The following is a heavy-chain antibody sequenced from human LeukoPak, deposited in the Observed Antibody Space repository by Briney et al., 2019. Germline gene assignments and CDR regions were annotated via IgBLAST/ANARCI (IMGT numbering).Heavy chain of an antibody. CDR1: GGSISSYY. V-gene: IGHV3-21*01. Sequence: ETLSLTCTVSGGSISSYYWSWIRQPPGKGLEWVSSISSSSSYIYYADSVKGRFTISRDNAKNSLYLQMNSLRAEDTAVYYCARVGDYVWGSYRYGYFDYWGQGTLVTVSS. D-gene: IGHD3-16*02. J-gene: IGHJ4*02. CDR2: ISSSSSYI. CDR3: ARVGDYVWGSYRYGYFDY.